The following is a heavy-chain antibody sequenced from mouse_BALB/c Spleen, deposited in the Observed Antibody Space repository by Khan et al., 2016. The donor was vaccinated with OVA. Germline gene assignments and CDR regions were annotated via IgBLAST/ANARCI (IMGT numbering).Heavy chain of an antibody. Sequence: QVQLQQSGPGLVQPSQSLSITCTVSGFSLNNYGVHWVRQSPGKGLEWLGVIWSGGSTDYNADFISRLNISKDNSKSQAFFTMNSLQAYDTAMYYCARNYDYDAGLAYWGQGTLVTVSA. V-gene: IGHV2-2*01. CDR1: GFSLNNYG. D-gene: IGHD2-4*01. CDR3: ARNYDYDAGLAY. CDR2: IWSGGST. J-gene: IGHJ3*01.